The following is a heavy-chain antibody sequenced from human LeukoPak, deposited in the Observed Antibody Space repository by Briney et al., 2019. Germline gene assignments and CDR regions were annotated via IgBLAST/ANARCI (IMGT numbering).Heavy chain of an antibody. V-gene: IGHV1-18*01. Sequence: GASVKVSCKASGYTFTSYGISWVRQAPGQGLEWMGWISAYNGNTNYAQKFQGRVTMTGDTSTDTAYMELSSLRSEDTAVYYCATVPGPGSYYNQLDYWGQGTLVTVSS. CDR2: ISAYNGNT. CDR1: GYTFTSYG. CDR3: ATVPGPGSYYNQLDY. D-gene: IGHD3-10*01. J-gene: IGHJ4*02.